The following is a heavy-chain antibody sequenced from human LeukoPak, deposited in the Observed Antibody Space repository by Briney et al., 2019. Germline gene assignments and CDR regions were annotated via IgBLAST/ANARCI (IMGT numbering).Heavy chain of an antibody. CDR2: ISSSSSTI. V-gene: IGHV3-48*04. CDR3: ASMQTYGDYEGY. CDR1: GFTFSSYS. J-gene: IGHJ4*02. D-gene: IGHD4-17*01. Sequence: GGSLRLSCAASGFTFSSYSMNWVRQAPGKGLEWVSYISSSSSTIYYADSVKGRFTISRDNAKNSLYLQMNSLRAEDTSVYYCASMQTYGDYEGYWGQGTLVTVSS.